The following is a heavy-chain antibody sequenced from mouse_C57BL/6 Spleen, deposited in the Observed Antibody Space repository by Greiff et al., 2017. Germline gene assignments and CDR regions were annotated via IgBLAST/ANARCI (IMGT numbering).Heavy chain of an antibody. Sequence: VQVVESGAELVKPGASVKMSCKASGYTFTSYWITWVKQRPGQGLEWIGVIYPGSGSTNYNEKFKSKDTLTVDTSSSTAYMQLSSLTSEDSAVYYCAIEEDLITGYYFDYWGQGTTLTVSS. CDR1: GYTFTSYW. J-gene: IGHJ2*01. CDR3: AIEEDLITGYYFDY. CDR2: IYPGSGST. V-gene: IGHV1-55*01. D-gene: IGHD1-1*01.